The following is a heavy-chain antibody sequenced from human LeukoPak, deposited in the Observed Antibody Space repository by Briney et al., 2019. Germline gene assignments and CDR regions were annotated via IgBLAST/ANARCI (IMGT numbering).Heavy chain of an antibody. CDR2: ISYDGSNK. Sequence: PGGSLRLSCAASGFTFGSYGMHWVRQAPGKGLEWVAVISYDGSNKYYADSVKGRFTISRDNSKNTLYLQMNSLRAEDTAVYYCAKDELRFSEWLSRMDVWGQGTTVTVSS. J-gene: IGHJ6*02. V-gene: IGHV3-30*18. CDR1: GFTFGSYG. CDR3: AKDELRFSEWLSRMDV. D-gene: IGHD3-3*01.